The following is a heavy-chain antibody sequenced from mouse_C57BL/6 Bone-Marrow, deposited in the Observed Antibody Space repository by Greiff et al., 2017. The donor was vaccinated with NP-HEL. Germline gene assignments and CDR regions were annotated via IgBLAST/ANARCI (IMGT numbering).Heavy chain of an antibody. V-gene: IGHV14-2*01. J-gene: IGHJ3*01. Sequence: VQLQQSGAELVKPGASVKLSCTASGFNIKDYYMHWVKQRTEQGLEWIGRIDPEDGENKYAPKFQGKATITADTSSNTAYLQLSSLTSEDTAVYYCARRRMGAWFAYWGQGTLVTVSA. CDR2: IDPEDGEN. D-gene: IGHD2-3*01. CDR1: GFNIKDYY. CDR3: ARRRMGAWFAY.